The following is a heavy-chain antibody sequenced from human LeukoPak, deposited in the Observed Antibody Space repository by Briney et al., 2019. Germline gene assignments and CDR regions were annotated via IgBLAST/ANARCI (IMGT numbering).Heavy chain of an antibody. J-gene: IGHJ3*02. CDR1: GGSVSSGSYY. D-gene: IGHD2/OR15-2a*01. CDR2: IYYSGST. Sequence: MSSETLSLTCTVSGGSVSSGSYYWSWIRQPPGKGLEWIGYIYYSGSTNYNPSLKSRVTISVDTSKNQFSLKLSSVTAADTAVYYCAGVWSGTTRQSAFDIWGQGTMVTVSS. V-gene: IGHV4-61*01. CDR3: AGVWSGTTRQSAFDI.